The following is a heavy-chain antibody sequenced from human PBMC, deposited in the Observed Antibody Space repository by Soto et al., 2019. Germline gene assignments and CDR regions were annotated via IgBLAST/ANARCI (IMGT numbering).Heavy chain of an antibody. Sequence: GASVKVSCKASGYTFTSYAMHWVRQAPGQGLEWMGWINVGNGNTKYSQKFQGRVTITRDTSASTAYMELNSLRSEDTAVYYCVRDLGYYGSGSYFVYWGQGALVTVSS. CDR3: VRDLGYYGSGSYFVY. V-gene: IGHV1-3*01. J-gene: IGHJ4*02. CDR1: GYTFTSYA. D-gene: IGHD3-10*01. CDR2: INVGNGNT.